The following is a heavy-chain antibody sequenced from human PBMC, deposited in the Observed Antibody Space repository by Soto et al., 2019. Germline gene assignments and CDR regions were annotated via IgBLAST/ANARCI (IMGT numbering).Heavy chain of an antibody. CDR1: GYSFTDYH. D-gene: IGHD2-8*01. V-gene: IGHV1-2*04. Sequence: ASVKVSCKASGYSFTDYHIHWVRRAPGQGLEWLGRINPKSGGTSTAQKFQGWVTMTTDTSISTASMELTRLTSDDTAIYYCARGDSTDCSNGVCSFFYNHDMDVWGPGTTVTVAS. CDR3: ARGDSTDCSNGVCSFFYNHDMDV. CDR2: INPKSGGT. J-gene: IGHJ6*02.